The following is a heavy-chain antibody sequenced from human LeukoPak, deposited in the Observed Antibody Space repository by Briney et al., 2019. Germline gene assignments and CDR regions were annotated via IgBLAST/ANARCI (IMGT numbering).Heavy chain of an antibody. Sequence: ASVKVSCKASGYTFTSYYMHWVRQAPGQGLEWMGIINPSGGSTSYAQKFQGRVTMTRDTSTSTAYMELRSLRSDDTAVYYCARDLTAAAGVDYWGQGTLVTVSS. CDR2: INPSGGST. CDR1: GYTFTSYY. V-gene: IGHV1-46*01. J-gene: IGHJ4*02. CDR3: ARDLTAAAGVDY. D-gene: IGHD6-13*01.